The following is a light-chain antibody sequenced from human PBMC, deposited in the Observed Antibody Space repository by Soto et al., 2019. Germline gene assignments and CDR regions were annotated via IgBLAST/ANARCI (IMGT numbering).Light chain of an antibody. CDR3: QQYKT. J-gene: IGKJ1*01. Sequence: EIVLTQSPGTLSLSPGERATLSCRASQSVSSSYLAWYQQKPGQAPRLLIYGASSRATGIPDRFSGSGSGTDFTLTISRLEPADFAVYYSQQYKTFGQGTRWIS. V-gene: IGKV3-20*01. CDR2: GAS. CDR1: QSVSSSY.